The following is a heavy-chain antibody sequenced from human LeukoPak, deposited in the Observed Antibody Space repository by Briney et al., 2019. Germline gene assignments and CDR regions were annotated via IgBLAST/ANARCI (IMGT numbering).Heavy chain of an antibody. CDR2: SDESGGGT. D-gene: IGHD2-21*01. Sequence: GGSLRLSCAASGFTFNKYDINWVRQAPGKGLEWVSSSDESGGGTYYADSVRGRFTISRDFSTNTVYLQMNSLRTEDTATYYCAKGHCGGAGCSRGWYFFDSWGLGTQVTVSS. CDR1: GFTFNKYD. V-gene: IGHV3-23*01. J-gene: IGHJ4*02. CDR3: AKGHCGGAGCSRGWYFFDS.